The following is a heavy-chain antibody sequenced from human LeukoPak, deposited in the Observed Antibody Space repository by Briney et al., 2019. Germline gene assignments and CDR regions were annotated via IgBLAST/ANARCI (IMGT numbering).Heavy chain of an antibody. V-gene: IGHV4-4*07. CDR1: VRPISSYY. CDR2: IYTSGST. Sequence: SETLSLTCSVSVRPISSYYWSWIRPPAGKGLEWVGRIYTSGSTNYNPSLQSRVTMSVDTSKNQFALKLSSVTAADTAAYYCAREYFDWSLDYSGQGSLVTVSS. J-gene: IGHJ4*02. D-gene: IGHD3-9*01. CDR3: AREYFDWSLDY.